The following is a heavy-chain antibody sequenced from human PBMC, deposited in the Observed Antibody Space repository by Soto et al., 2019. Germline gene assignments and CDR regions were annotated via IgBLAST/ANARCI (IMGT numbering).Heavy chain of an antibody. Sequence: QVQLQESGPGLVKSSETLSLTCNVSGGSITGAYYWNWIRQHPGKGLEWIGSIHYRGSTYYNPSLQTRITISIDRSNNPFSLKLSSVTAADTAVYYCARVRDSFGLDVWGQGTTVTVSS. V-gene: IGHV4-31*03. D-gene: IGHD2-15*01. CDR3: ARVRDSFGLDV. CDR1: GGSITGAYY. J-gene: IGHJ6*02. CDR2: IHYRGST.